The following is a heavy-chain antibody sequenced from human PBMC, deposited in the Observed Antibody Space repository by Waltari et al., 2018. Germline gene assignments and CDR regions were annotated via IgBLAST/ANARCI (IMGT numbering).Heavy chain of an antibody. CDR3: ARDVGYSSSWGYFDY. Sequence: QVQLVQSGAEVKKPGASVKVSCKASGYTFTGYYMHWVRQAPGQGLEWMGRINPNSGGTNYAQKFQGRVTMTRDTSISTAYMELSRLRSDDTAVYYCARDVGYSSSWGYFDYWGQGTTVTVSS. V-gene: IGHV1-2*06. CDR1: GYTFTGYY. D-gene: IGHD6-13*01. J-gene: IGHJ4*03. CDR2: INPNSGGT.